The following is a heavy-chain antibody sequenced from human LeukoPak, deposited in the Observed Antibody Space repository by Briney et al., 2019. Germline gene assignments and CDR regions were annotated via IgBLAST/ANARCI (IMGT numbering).Heavy chain of an antibody. V-gene: IGHV3-23*01. CDR1: GLTFSSYA. CDR3: AKDLDNWNSVGVH. D-gene: IGHD1-1*01. CDR2: ISGSGGTT. J-gene: IGHJ4*02. Sequence: PGGSLRLSCAASGLTFSSYAVSWVRQAPGKGLEWVAVISGSGGTTYYADSVKGRFTISRDNSKNTVDLHMESLRAEDRAIYYCAKDLDNWNSVGVHWGQGTLVTVSS.